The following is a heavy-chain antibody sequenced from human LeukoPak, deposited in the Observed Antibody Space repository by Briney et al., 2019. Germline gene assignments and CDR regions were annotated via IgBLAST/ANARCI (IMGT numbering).Heavy chain of an antibody. CDR1: GGSISSGGYS. D-gene: IGHD3-10*01. Sequence: TLSLTCAVSGGSISSGGYSWSWIRQPPGKGLEWIGYIYHSGSTYYNPSLKSRVTISVDRSKNQFSLKLSSVTAVDTAVYYCARARQFTMVRGVITYYFDYWGQGTLVTVSS. CDR3: ARARQFTMVRGVITYYFDY. V-gene: IGHV4-30-2*01. CDR2: IYHSGST. J-gene: IGHJ4*02.